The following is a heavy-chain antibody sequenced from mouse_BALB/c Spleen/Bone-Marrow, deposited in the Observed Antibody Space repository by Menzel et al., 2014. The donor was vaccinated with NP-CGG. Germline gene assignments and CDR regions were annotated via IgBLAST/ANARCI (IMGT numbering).Heavy chain of an antibody. J-gene: IGHJ3*01. Sequence: DVMLVESGGGLVQPGGSRKLSCAASGFTFRSFGMHWVRQAPEKGLEWVAYISSGSSTIYYADTVKGRFTISRDNPKNTLFLQMTSLRSEDTAMYYCARGGNFAWFAYWGQGTLVTVSA. CDR3: ARGGNFAWFAY. CDR2: ISSGSSTI. V-gene: IGHV5-17*02. D-gene: IGHD2-1*01. CDR1: GFTFRSFG.